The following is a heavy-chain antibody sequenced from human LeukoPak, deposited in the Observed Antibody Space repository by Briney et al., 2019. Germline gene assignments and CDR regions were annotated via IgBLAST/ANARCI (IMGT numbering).Heavy chain of an antibody. CDR2: IIRSSTYI. V-gene: IGHV3-21*01. CDR3: ARDLKVTGTDGAYHYSGMDV. J-gene: IGHJ6*02. CDR1: GLTFRLYT. D-gene: IGHD2-21*02. Sequence: PGVSLTLSCGPSGLTFRLYTINWVRRAPGRALECVSSIIRSSTYIYYADEVKGRFTTSRDTDPPSLYLQMNSLRAEDTAVYYCARDLKVTGTDGAYHYSGMDVWGPGATFAVSS.